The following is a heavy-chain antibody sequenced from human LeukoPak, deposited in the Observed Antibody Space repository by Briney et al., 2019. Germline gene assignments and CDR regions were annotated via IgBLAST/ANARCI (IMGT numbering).Heavy chain of an antibody. J-gene: IGHJ3*02. CDR2: IYPDDSNT. D-gene: IGHD3-22*01. CDR3: ATSDTYYYDSSGSLSAFDI. Sequence: RGESLKISCKGSGYSFTTHWIGWVRQMPGKGLEWMGIIYPDDSNTRYSPSFQGQVTLSADKSINTAYLQWSSLRASDTAMYYCATSDTYYYDSSGSLSAFDIWGQGTMVTVSS. CDR1: GYSFTTHW. V-gene: IGHV5-51*01.